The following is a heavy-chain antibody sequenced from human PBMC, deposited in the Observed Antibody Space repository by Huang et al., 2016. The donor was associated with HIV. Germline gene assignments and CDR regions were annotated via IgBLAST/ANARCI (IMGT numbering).Heavy chain of an antibody. V-gene: IGHV4-34*01. J-gene: IGHJ4*02. CDR3: ARPRMTEGNSDSTWSFFDS. CDR2: IDHRGTT. D-gene: IGHD3-9*01. Sequence: QVRLHQWGTGVLKPSETLSLKCAVYGGAFSGHYWTWIRQSPGKGLEWIGEIDHRGTTSSTPALKSRLTLSVDTSKSQFYLNLTSVTATDTATYYCARPRMTEGNSDSTWSFFDSWGQGTLVIVSS. CDR1: GGAFSGHY.